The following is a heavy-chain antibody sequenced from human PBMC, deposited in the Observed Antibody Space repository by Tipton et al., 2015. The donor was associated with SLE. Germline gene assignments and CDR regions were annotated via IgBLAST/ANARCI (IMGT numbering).Heavy chain of an antibody. CDR2: IYYSGST. V-gene: IGHV4-59*11. J-gene: IGHJ4*02. CDR3: ARTPIVVPAAAAQWLVFFDY. D-gene: IGHD2-2*01. Sequence: TLSLTCTVSGGSISSHYWSWIRQPPGKGLEWIGYIYYSGSTNYNPSLKSRVTISVDTSKNQVSLKLSSVTAADTAVYYCARTPIVVPAAAAQWLVFFDYWGQGTLVTVSS. CDR1: GGSISSHY.